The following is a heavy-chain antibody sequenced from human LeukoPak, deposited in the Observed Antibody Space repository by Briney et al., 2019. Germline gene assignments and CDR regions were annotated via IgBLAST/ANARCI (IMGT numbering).Heavy chain of an antibody. J-gene: IGHJ4*02. CDR1: GFSFSSYA. CDR2: ISPSGSST. V-gene: IGHV3-23*01. D-gene: IGHD3-22*01. CDR3: AKDWNYDSRGLNYFDY. Sequence: GGSLRLSCAASGFSFSSYAMNWVRQAPGKGLEWVSGISPSGSSTNYADSVQGRFTVSRDNSKDMLYLQMNSLRAEDTAMYYCAKDWNYDSRGLNYFDYWGQGALVTVSS.